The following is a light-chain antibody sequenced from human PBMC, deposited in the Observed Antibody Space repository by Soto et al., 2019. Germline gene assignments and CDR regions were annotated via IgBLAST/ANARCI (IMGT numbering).Light chain of an antibody. CDR2: RNN. V-gene: IGLV1-47*01. Sequence: QSALTQPPSTSGTPGQRVTISWSGSSSNIGSNYVYWYQHLPGTAPKLLIYRNNQRPSGVPDRFSGSKSGTSASLAISGLRSEDEADYYCAAWDDSLSGYVFGTGTKVTVL. J-gene: IGLJ1*01. CDR3: AAWDDSLSGYV. CDR1: SSNIGSNY.